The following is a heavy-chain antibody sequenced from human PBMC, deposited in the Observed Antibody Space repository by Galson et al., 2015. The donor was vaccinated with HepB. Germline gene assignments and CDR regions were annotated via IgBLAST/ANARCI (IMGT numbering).Heavy chain of an antibody. CDR3: ARETTIFGVVIIYFDY. D-gene: IGHD3-3*01. CDR2: ISSSSSTI. V-gene: IGHV3-48*02. CDR1: GFTFSSYS. J-gene: IGHJ4*02. Sequence: SLRLSCAASGFTFSSYSMNWVRQAPGKGLEWVSYISSSSSTIYYADSVKGRFTISRDNAKNSLYLQMNSLRDEDTAVYYCARETTIFGVVIIYFDYWGQGTLVTVSS.